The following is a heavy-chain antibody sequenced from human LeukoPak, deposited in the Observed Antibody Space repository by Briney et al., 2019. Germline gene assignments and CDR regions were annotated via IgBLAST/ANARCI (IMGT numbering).Heavy chain of an antibody. CDR2: IYYSGST. Sequence: KPSETLSLTCSVSDDSISSSSYYWGWIRHPPGKGLEWIGSIYYSGSTYYNPSLKSRVTISVDTSKNQFSLKLSSVTAADTAVYYCARPMFGAAAGSDYWGQGTLVTVSS. D-gene: IGHD6-13*01. J-gene: IGHJ4*02. V-gene: IGHV4-39*07. CDR3: ARPMFGAAAGSDY. CDR1: DDSISSSSYY.